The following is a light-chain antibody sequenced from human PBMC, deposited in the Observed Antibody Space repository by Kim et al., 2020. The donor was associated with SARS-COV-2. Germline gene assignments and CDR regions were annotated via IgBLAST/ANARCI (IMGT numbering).Light chain of an antibody. CDR2: DVT. CDR3: CSFIDTSTYV. Sequence: QSALTQPASVSGSPGQSITISCTGTSSDVGGYNYVSWYQQHPGEVPKLVIYDVTKRPSGVSNRFSGSKSGNTASLTISGLQTEDGADHYCCSFIDTSTYVFGTGTKVTVL. V-gene: IGLV2-14*03. CDR1: SSDVGGYNY. J-gene: IGLJ1*01.